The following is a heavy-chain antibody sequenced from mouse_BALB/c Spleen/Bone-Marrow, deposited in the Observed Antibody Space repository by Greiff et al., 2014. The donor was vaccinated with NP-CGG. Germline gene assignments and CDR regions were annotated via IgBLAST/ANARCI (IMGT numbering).Heavy chain of an antibody. V-gene: IGHV1-7*01. D-gene: IGHD1-1*01. J-gene: IGHJ2*01. CDR1: GYTFTNYW. CDR3: ARIYYYGRDY. CDR2: INPSTGYT. Sequence: SGAELAKPGASVKMSRKASGYTFTNYWMHWVKQRPGQGLEWIGYINPSTGYTEYNQKFKDKATLTADKSSSTAYMQLSSLTSEDSAVYYCARIYYYGRDYWGQGTTLTVSS.